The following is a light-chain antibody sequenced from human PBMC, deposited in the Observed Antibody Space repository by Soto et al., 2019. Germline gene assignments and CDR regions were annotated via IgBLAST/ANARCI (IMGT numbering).Light chain of an antibody. V-gene: IGLV2-14*03. J-gene: IGLJ2*01. CDR3: SSYSSSDTLV. Sequence: QSALTQPASVYGSPGQSITISCTGTSSDVGGHNFVSWYQQHPGRAPKLLIYDVRNRPSGVSNRFSGSKSANTASLVISGLQAEDEADYYCSSYSSSDTLVFGGGTKLTVL. CDR2: DVR. CDR1: SSDVGGHNF.